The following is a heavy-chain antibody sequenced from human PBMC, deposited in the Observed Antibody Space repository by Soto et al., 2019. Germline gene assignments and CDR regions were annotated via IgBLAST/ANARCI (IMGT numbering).Heavy chain of an antibody. D-gene: IGHD3-22*01. CDR2: IKSKTDGGTT. CDR1: GFTFSNVW. CDR3: TTGHKYYDSSGYYFNYYYGMDV. V-gene: IGHV3-15*07. Sequence: PGGPLRLSCAASGFTFSNVWMNWVRQAPGKGLEWVGRIKSKTDGGTTDYAAPVKGRFTISRDDSKNTLYLQMNSLKTEDTAVYYCTTGHKYYDSSGYYFNYYYGMDVWGQGTTVTVSS. J-gene: IGHJ6*02.